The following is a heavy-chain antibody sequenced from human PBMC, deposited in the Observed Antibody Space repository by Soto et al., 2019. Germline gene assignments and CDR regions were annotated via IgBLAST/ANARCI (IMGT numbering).Heavy chain of an antibody. CDR1: GFTFSSFG. CDR3: AKDREPYSRSWPYY. V-gene: IGHV3-30*18. D-gene: IGHD6-13*01. Sequence: LRLSCAASGFTFSSFGMHWVRQAPGKGLEWVAVISYDGSNKYYADSVKGRFTISRDNSKNTLYLQMNSLRAEDTAVYYCAKDREPYSRSWPYYWGQGTLVTVSS. CDR2: ISYDGSNK. J-gene: IGHJ4*02.